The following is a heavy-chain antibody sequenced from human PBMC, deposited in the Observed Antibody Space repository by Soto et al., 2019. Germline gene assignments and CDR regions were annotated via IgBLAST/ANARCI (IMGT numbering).Heavy chain of an antibody. CDR1: GFTFSSYG. Sequence: PGGSLRLACAASGFTFSSYGMHWVRQAPGKGLEWVAVIWYDGSNKYYADSVKGRFTISRDNSKNTLYLQMNSLRAEDTAVYYCARNFDDIVFFYSVSYYYYVIDVWGQRSSDTGSS. CDR2: IWYDGSNK. J-gene: IGHJ6*02. CDR3: ARNFDDIVFFYSVSYYYYVIDV. V-gene: IGHV3-33*01. D-gene: IGHD2-15*01.